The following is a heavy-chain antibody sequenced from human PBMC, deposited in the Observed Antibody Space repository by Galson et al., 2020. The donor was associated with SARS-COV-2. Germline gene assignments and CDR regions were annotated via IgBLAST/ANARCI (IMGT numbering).Heavy chain of an antibody. Sequence: GGSLRLSCAASGLTVTDTYMSWVRQAPGKGLEWVSILFRGGSRYDADSVKDRFTISRDSSKNTLYLQMTSLRVEDTAVYYCAKVGCGGDCYSWVCRNWGQGTLVTVSS. J-gene: IGHJ4*02. D-gene: IGHD2-21*01. V-gene: IGHV3-66*01. CDR1: GLTVTDTY. CDR3: AKVGCGGDCYSWVCRN. CDR2: LFRGGSR.